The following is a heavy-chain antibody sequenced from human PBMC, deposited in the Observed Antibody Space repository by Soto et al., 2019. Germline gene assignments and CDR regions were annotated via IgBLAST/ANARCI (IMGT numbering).Heavy chain of an antibody. CDR2: IDQSGST. Sequence: QVQLQQWGPGLLKPSETLSLFCAVYGGAFSGYSWPWIRQTPGKGLEWIGEIDQSGSTNYNPSLKSRVTLPVDTSKNQFSLMLRSTTAADTARYFCARGLMEGGLLYPRFDFWGHGRRVIVSS. CDR1: GGAFSGYS. CDR3: ARGLMEGGLLYPRFDF. V-gene: IGHV4-34*01. J-gene: IGHJ4*01. D-gene: IGHD3-3*01.